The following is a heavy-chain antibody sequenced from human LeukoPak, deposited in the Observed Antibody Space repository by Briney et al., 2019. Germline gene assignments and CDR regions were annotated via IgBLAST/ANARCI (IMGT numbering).Heavy chain of an antibody. J-gene: IGHJ3*02. CDR2: IIPIFGTA. CDR1: GGTFSSYA. V-gene: IGHV1-69*05. D-gene: IGHD4-11*01. CDR3: ARVDYSNYNEFDAFDI. Sequence: ASVKVSCKASGGTFSSYAISWVRRAPGQGLEWMGGIIPIFGTANYAQKFQGRVTITTDESTSTAYMELSSLRSEDTAVYYCARVDYSNYNEFDAFDIWGQGTMVTVSS.